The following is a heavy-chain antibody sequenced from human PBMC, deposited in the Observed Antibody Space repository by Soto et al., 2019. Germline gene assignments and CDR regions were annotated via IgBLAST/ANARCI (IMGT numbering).Heavy chain of an antibody. CDR3: ARGTAGWARGREWLPIDY. J-gene: IGHJ4*02. CDR1: GFTFSSYG. Sequence: QVQLVESGGGVVQPGRSLRLSCAASGFTFSSYGMHWVRQAPGKGLEWVAVIWYDGSNKYYADSVKGRFTISRDNSKNTLYLQMNSLRAEDTAVYYCARGTAGWARGREWLPIDYWGQGTLVTVSS. CDR2: IWYDGSNK. D-gene: IGHD5-18*01. V-gene: IGHV3-33*01.